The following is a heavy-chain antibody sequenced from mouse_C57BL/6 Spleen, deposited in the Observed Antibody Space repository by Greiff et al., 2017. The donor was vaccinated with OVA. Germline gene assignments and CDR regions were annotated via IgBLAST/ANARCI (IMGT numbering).Heavy chain of an antibody. CDR1: GYTFTSYW. J-gene: IGHJ4*01. D-gene: IGHD2-10*02. V-gene: IGHV1-64*01. CDR3: ARFVPLDYAMDY. CDR2: IHPNSGST. Sequence: QVQLKQPGAELVKPGASVKLSCKASGYTFTSYWMHWVKQRPGQGLEWIGMIHPNSGSTNYNEKFKSKATLTVDKSSSTAYMQLSSLTSEDSAVYYCARFVPLDYAMDYWGQGTSVTVSS.